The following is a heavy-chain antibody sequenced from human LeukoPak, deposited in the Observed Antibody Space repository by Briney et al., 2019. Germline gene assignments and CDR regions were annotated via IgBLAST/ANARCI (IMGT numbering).Heavy chain of an antibody. Sequence: KSSETLSLTCTVSGGSISSYYWSWIRQPPRKGLEWIGYIYYSGSTNYNPSLKSRDTISVDTSKNQFSLKLSSVTAADTAVYYCSAWIAALDAFDIWGQGTMVTVSS. CDR1: GGSISSYY. CDR3: SAWIAALDAFDI. J-gene: IGHJ3*02. D-gene: IGHD6-13*01. CDR2: IYYSGST. V-gene: IGHV4-59*01.